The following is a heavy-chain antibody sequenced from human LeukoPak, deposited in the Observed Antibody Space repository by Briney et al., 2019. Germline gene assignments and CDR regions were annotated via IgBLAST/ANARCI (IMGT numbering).Heavy chain of an antibody. V-gene: IGHV1-2*02. CDR2: VNLNSGGT. J-gene: IGHJ4*02. CDR1: GYTFTGYY. Sequence: ASVKVSCKASGYTFTGYYMHWVRQAPGQGLEWMGWVNLNSGGTNSAQKFQGRVTLTRDTSISAAYMELSRLGSDDTAVYYCARVAGGDWYYFDFWGQGTLVTVSS. CDR3: ARVAGGDWYYFDF. D-gene: IGHD2-21*02.